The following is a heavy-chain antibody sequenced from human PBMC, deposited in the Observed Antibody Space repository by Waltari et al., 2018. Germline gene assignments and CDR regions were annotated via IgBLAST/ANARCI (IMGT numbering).Heavy chain of an antibody. D-gene: IGHD1-26*01. CDR2: IYSGGST. Sequence: EVQLLESGGGLVQPGGSLRLSWAASVFTFSSYAMSWVRQAPGKGLEWVSVIYSGGSTYYADSVKGRFTISRDNSKNTLYLQMNSLRAEDTAVYYCAKAELLSGLDYWGQGTLVTVSS. CDR3: AKAELLSGLDY. J-gene: IGHJ4*02. V-gene: IGHV3-23*03. CDR1: VFTFSSYA.